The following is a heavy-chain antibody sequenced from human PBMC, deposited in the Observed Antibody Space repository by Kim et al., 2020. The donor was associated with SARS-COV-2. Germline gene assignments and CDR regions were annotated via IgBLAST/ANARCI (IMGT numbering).Heavy chain of an antibody. V-gene: IGHV3-23*01. J-gene: IGHJ4*01. D-gene: IGHD3-16*01. CDR3: ARVGVGPTVRRYYFAP. CDR1: GFTFSAYA. CDR2: LSGGGGSS. Sequence: GGSLRLSCAASGFTFSAYAMRWFRQAPGKGLEWVASLSGGGGSSYYADSVKGRFTFSRDNYEIMLFLQMNTVRDEDTAIYYCARVGVGPTVRRYYFAPWGQGTLVTVSP.